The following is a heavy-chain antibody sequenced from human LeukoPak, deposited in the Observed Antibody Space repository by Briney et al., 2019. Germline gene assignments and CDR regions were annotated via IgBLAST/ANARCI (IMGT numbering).Heavy chain of an antibody. V-gene: IGHV1-46*01. CDR1: GYTFTSYH. CDR2: INPSGGST. Sequence: GASVKVSCKASGYTFTSYHMHWVRQAPGQGLEWMGIINPSGGSTSYAQKFQGRVTMTRDTSTSTVYMELSSLRSEDTAVYYCARGAYLSIVGATPFGYWGQGTLVTVSS. D-gene: IGHD1-26*01. J-gene: IGHJ4*02. CDR3: ARGAYLSIVGATPFGY.